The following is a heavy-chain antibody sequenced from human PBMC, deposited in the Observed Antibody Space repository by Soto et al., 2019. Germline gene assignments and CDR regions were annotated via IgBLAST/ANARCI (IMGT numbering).Heavy chain of an antibody. Sequence: SQTLSLTCAITGDSVSSNSAGLSWVRQSPSRGLEWLGRTYYRSKWYYEYAVSVRGRITINPDTSKNQYSLQLNSVTPEDTAVYFCARGEQYSGRIFDYWGRGTLVTVSS. V-gene: IGHV6-1*01. CDR3: ARGEQYSGRIFDY. CDR1: GDSVSSNSAG. J-gene: IGHJ4*01. CDR2: TYYRSKWYY. D-gene: IGHD1-26*01.